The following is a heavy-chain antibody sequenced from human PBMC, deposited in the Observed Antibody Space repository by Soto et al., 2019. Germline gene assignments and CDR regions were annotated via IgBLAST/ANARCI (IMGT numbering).Heavy chain of an antibody. Sequence: ASVKVSCKVSGYTLTELSMHWVRQAPGKGLEWMGGFDPEDGETIYAQKFQGRVAMTEDTSTDTAYMELSSLISEDTAVYYCATVTYYYDSSAYYFDYWGQGTLVTVSS. CDR1: GYTLTELS. V-gene: IGHV1-24*01. D-gene: IGHD3-22*01. J-gene: IGHJ4*02. CDR2: FDPEDGET. CDR3: ATVTYYYDSSAYYFDY.